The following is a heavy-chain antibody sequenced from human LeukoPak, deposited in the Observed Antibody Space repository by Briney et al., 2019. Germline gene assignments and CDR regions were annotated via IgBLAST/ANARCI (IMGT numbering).Heavy chain of an antibody. D-gene: IGHD3-10*01. CDR3: AREVVLRGAPEYFQH. CDR1: GGTFSSYA. J-gene: IGHJ1*01. CDR2: IIPILGIA. Sequence: SVKVSCKASGGTFSSYAISWVRQAPGQGLEWMGRIIPILGIANYAQKFQGRVTITADKSTSTAYMELSSLRSEDTAVYYCAREVVLRGAPEYFQHWGQGTLVTVSS. V-gene: IGHV1-69*04.